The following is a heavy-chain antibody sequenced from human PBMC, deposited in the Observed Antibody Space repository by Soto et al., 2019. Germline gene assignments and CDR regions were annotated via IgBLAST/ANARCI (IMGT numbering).Heavy chain of an antibody. CDR3: ARAVVVSAPYYYMDV. Sequence: ASVKVSCKASGYPFISYGVSWVRQAPGQGLEWMGWVSGYNGNTADAQKLQGRVTMTTDTSTSTAYMELRRLRSDDTAVYYCARAVVVSAPYYYMDVWGTGTTVTVSS. CDR2: VSGYNGNT. CDR1: GYPFISYG. J-gene: IGHJ6*03. V-gene: IGHV1-18*01. D-gene: IGHD2-15*01.